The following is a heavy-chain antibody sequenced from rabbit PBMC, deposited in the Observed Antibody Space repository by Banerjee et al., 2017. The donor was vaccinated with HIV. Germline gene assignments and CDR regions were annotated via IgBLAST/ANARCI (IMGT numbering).Heavy chain of an antibody. Sequence: QSLEESGGDLVKPGASLTLTCTASGFSFSSSYWICWVRQAPGKGLEWIAYTGTGSNGSTYYASWAKGRFTISKASSTTVTLQMTSLTAADTATYFCARDLAGVFGWNFNLWGPGTLVTVS. J-gene: IGHJ4*01. V-gene: IGHV1S40*01. CDR1: GFSFSSSYW. CDR3: ARDLAGVFGWNFNL. CDR2: TGTGSNGST. D-gene: IGHD4-1*01.